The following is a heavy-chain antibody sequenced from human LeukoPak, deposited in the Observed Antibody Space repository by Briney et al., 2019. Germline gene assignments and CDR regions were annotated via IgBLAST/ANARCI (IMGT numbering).Heavy chain of an antibody. CDR2: ISSSSSYI. V-gene: IGHV3-21*01. J-gene: IGHJ3*02. D-gene: IGHD2-15*01. Sequence: KPGGSLRLSCAASGFTFRSYSMNWVRQAPGKGLGWVSSISSSSSYIYYAYSVKGRFTICRDNAKNSLYLQMNSLRAEDTAVYYCARVVVAATVLLDAFDIWGQGTMVTVSS. CDR3: ARVVVAATVLLDAFDI. CDR1: GFTFRSYS.